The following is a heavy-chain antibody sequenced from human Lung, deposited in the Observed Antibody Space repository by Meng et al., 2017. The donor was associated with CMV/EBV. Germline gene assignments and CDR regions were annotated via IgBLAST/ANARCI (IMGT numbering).Heavy chain of an antibody. V-gene: IGHV4-4*07. D-gene: IGHD6-13*01. J-gene: IGHJ5*02. CDR2: ISASGNT. Sequence: QGQVEESGPGLGKPSETLSLTCTVSGDSITSYYWSWIRKPAGKGLEWIGRISASGNTRYNPSLKSRVTMSVDTSKNQFSLKLSSVTAADTAVYYCARDFGSSWYPNWFDPWGQGTLVTVSS. CDR1: GDSITSYY. CDR3: ARDFGSSWYPNWFDP.